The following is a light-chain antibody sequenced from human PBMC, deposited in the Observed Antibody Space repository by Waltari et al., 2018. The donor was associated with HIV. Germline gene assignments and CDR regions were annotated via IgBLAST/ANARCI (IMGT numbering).Light chain of an antibody. V-gene: IGKV3-20*01. J-gene: IGKJ1*01. CDR1: QTISSTY. CDR2: GAA. CDR3: QQYIGSPRT. Sequence: EIALTQSPGTLSLSPGERATLSCRASQTISSTYLAWYQQKPGQAPRLLISGAASRATGIPDRFSGSGSGTDFTLTISSLEPEDCAVYYCQQYIGSPRTFGQGTKVELK.